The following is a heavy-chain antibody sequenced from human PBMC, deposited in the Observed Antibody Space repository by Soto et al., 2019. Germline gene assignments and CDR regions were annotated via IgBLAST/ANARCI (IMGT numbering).Heavy chain of an antibody. J-gene: IGHJ4*02. V-gene: IGHV4-34*01. D-gene: IGHD3-3*01. CDR1: GGSFSGYY. CDR3: ASGGGRFFELLLWWRCGSVYSYFDS. Sequence: QVQLQQWGAGLLKPSETLSLTGAVYGGSFSGYYWSWNSQPPGKGLECIGEINHSGSTNYNPSLNIRITISVDTAKNQSYLKLSSVAAANTAVSYCASGGGRFFELLLWWRCGSVYSYFDSWGKGNVVTVSS. CDR2: INHSGST.